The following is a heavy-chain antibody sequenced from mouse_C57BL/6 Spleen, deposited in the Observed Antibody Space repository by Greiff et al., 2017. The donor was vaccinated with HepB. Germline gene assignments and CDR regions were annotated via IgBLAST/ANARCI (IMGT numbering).Heavy chain of an antibody. Sequence: EVKLMESGGGLVKPGGSLKLSCAASGFTFSSYAMSWVRQTPEKRLEWVATISDGGSYTYYPDNVKGRFTISRDNAKNNLYLQMSHLKSEDTAMYYCARDRIYYYGSNWYFDVWGTGTTVTVSS. D-gene: IGHD1-1*01. V-gene: IGHV5-4*01. J-gene: IGHJ1*03. CDR1: GFTFSSYA. CDR3: ARDRIYYYGSNWYFDV. CDR2: ISDGGSYT.